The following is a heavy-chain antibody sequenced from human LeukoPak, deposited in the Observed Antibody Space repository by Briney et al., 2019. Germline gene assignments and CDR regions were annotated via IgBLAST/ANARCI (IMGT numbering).Heavy chain of an antibody. V-gene: IGHV3-30*18. Sequence: PGGSLRLSCAASGXTFSSYGMHWVRQAPGKGLEWVVVISYDGSNKYYADSVKGRFTISRDNSKNTLYLQMNSLRAEDTAVYYCAKGDFDYWGQGTLVTVSS. CDR2: ISYDGSNK. CDR3: AKGDFDY. CDR1: GXTFSSYG. J-gene: IGHJ4*02.